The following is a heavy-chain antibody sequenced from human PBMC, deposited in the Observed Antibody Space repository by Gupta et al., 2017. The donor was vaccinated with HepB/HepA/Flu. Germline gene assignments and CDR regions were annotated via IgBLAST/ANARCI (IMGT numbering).Heavy chain of an antibody. D-gene: IGHD5-18*01. CDR1: GFTFSSYE. CDR3: AAGRPQGYSYGHDS. Sequence: EVQLVESGGILVQPGGSLRLSCAASGFTFSSYEMNWVRQAPGKGLEWISFISDSGRTIYYADSVKGRFTISRDNAENSLYLQMNSLRAEDTAIYYCAAGRPQGYSYGHDSWGQGTRVTGSS. CDR2: ISDSGRTI. J-gene: IGHJ5*02. V-gene: IGHV3-48*03.